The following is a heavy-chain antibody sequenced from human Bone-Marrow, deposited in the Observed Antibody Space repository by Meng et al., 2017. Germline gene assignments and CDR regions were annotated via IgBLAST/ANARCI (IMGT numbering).Heavy chain of an antibody. J-gene: IGHJ4*02. D-gene: IGHD6-13*01. CDR3: ARDEDISAAGKLFGDY. CDR2: INPKSGDT. CDR1: GYTFPDYW. Sequence: QVQPVQSGAEVKKPGASVKFSCKASGYTFPDYWLHWVRRAPGQGLEWMGRINPKSGDTHYAQRFQGRVTMTGDTSISTAYMELSGLRSDDTAMYYCARDEDISAAGKLFGDYWGQGTLVTVSS. V-gene: IGHV1-2*06.